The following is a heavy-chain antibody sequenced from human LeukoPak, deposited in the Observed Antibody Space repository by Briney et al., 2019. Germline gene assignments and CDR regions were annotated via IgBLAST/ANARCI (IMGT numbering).Heavy chain of an antibody. CDR2: ISGSGGST. CDR3: AKADGRTQVITVGGVIVRD. J-gene: IGHJ4*02. CDR1: GFTFSSYA. D-gene: IGHD3-16*02. V-gene: IGHV3-23*01. Sequence: PGGSLRLSCAASGFTFSSYAMSWVRQALGHGLEWVSCISGSGGSTYYADSVKGPFTISRDNSKNTLYLQMNSLRAEDTAVYYCAKADGRTQVITVGGVIVRDWGQGTLVTVSS.